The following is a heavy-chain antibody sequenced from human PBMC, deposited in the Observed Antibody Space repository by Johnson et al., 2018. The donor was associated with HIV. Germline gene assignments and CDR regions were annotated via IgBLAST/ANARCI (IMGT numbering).Heavy chain of an antibody. CDR3: TTYSIIHAFDI. D-gene: IGHD6-13*01. Sequence: VQLMESGGGVVQPGRSLRLSCAASGFTFSSYAMSWVRQAPGKGLEWVSAISGSGGSTYYADSVKGRFTISRDNSKNTLYLQMNSLRAEDTAVYYCTTYSIIHAFDIWGQGTMVTVSS. J-gene: IGHJ3*02. V-gene: IGHV3-23*01. CDR1: GFTFSSYA. CDR2: ISGSGGST.